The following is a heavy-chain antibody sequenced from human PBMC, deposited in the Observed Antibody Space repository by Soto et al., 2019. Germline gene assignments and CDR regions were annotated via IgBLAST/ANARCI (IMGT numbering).Heavy chain of an antibody. J-gene: IGHJ4*02. Sequence: EVQLVESGGGLVKPGGSLRLSCAASGFTFSNAWMNWVRQAPGKGLEWVGRIKSKTDGGTTDYAEPVKGRFTISRDDSKNTLYLQMNSMKTDNTALYYCPTGRVYFDYYVGFADLGQRPLVTVSS. CDR2: IKSKTDGGTT. CDR1: GFTFSNAW. V-gene: IGHV3-15*07. CDR3: PTGRVYFDYYVGFAD. D-gene: IGHD3-16*01.